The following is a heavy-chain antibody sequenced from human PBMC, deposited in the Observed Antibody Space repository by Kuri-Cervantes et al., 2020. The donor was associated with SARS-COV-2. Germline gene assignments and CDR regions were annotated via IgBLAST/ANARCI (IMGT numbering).Heavy chain of an antibody. CDR1: GGIFSSYA. Sequence: SVKVSCKASGGIFSSYAIRWVRQAPGQGLEWMGRIIPILGTANYAQKFQGRVTITADKSTSTAYMELSSLRSEDTAVYYCAMWTLGYCSSTSCQLDIWGQGTMVTVSS. D-gene: IGHD2-2*01. CDR3: AMWTLGYCSSTSCQLDI. J-gene: IGHJ3*02. CDR2: IIPILGTA. V-gene: IGHV1-69*04.